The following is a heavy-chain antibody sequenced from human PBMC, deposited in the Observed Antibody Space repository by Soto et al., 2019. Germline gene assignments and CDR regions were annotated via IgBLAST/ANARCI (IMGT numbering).Heavy chain of an antibody. D-gene: IGHD2-2*03. V-gene: IGHV1-46*01. CDR2: INPSGGST. CDR1: GYTFTSYY. J-gene: IGHJ4*02. CDR3: ARAVLDMRGTHY. Sequence: ASVKVSCKASGYTFTSYYMHWVRQAPGQGLEWMGIINPSGGSTSYAQKFQGRVTMTRDTSTSTVYMELSSLRSEATAVYYCARAVLDMRGTHYWGQGTLVTVSS.